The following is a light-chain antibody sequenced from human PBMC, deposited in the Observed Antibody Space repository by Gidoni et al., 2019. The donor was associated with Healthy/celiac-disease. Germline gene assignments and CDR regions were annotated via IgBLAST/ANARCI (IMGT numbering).Light chain of an antibody. V-gene: IGKV3-15*01. Sequence: EIVMTQSPATLSVSPAERATLSCRASQSVNSNLAWYQQKPGQAPRLLIYGASTRATGIPARFSGSGSGTEFTLTISSLQSEDFAVYYCQQYNNWPPWTFGQGTKVEIK. CDR1: QSVNSN. J-gene: IGKJ1*01. CDR2: GAS. CDR3: QQYNNWPPWT.